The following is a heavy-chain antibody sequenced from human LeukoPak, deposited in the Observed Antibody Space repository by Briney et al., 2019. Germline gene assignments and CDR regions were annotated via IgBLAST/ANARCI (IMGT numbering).Heavy chain of an antibody. Sequence: SETLSLTCAVSGGSISSYYWSWIRQPAGKGLEWIGRIYTSGSTNYNPSLKSRVTMSEDTSKNQFSLKLSSVTAADTAVYYCARDNYGDHPYYYYYGMDGWGQGTTVTVSS. CDR2: IYTSGST. J-gene: IGHJ6*02. D-gene: IGHD4-17*01. CDR3: ARDNYGDHPYYYYYGMDG. CDR1: GGSISSYY. V-gene: IGHV4-4*07.